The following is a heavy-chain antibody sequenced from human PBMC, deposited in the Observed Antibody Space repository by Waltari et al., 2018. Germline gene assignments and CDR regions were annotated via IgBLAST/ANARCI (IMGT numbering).Heavy chain of an antibody. J-gene: IGHJ6*02. CDR1: GYTFSTSG. D-gene: IGHD3-10*01. Sequence: QVQLVQSGGEVKKPAASVKVSCKASGYTFSTSGINWVRQAPGQGLEWMGWISGDNGKTKYAQRFQGRVTMTTDTSTSTAYMELRGLRSDDTAVYYCARIAFGGVGWPPGYFYGMDVWGQGTTVSVS. CDR2: ISGDNGKT. V-gene: IGHV1-18*01. CDR3: ARIAFGGVGWPPGYFYGMDV.